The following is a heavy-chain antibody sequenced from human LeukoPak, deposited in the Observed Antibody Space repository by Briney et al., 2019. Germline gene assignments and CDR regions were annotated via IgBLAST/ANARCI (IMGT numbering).Heavy chain of an antibody. V-gene: IGHV3-7*01. CDR3: VRDGGVSGYDLLDN. CDR1: GFTFSNYW. J-gene: IGHJ4*02. Sequence: GGSVRLSCTASGFTFSNYWMTWVRQAPGKGLEWVAHINPDGSEEHYIDSVKARFTISRDNAKNSLSLQMNNLRAEDTAMYYCVRDGGVSGYDLLDNWGQGTLVTVSS. D-gene: IGHD5-12*01. CDR2: INPDGSEE.